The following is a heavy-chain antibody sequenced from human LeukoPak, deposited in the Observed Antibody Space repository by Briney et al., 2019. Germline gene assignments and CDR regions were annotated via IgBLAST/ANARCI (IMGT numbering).Heavy chain of an antibody. CDR2: ISGSGGST. D-gene: IGHD1-20*01. CDR1: GFTFSSYA. Sequence: GGSLRLSCAASGFTFSSYAMSWVRQAPGKGLEWVSAISGSGGSTYYADSVKGRFTISRDNSKNTLYLQMNSLRAEDTAVYYCAKQTSYNWNDGRPFDYWGQGTLVTVSS. V-gene: IGHV3-23*01. J-gene: IGHJ4*02. CDR3: AKQTSYNWNDGRPFDY.